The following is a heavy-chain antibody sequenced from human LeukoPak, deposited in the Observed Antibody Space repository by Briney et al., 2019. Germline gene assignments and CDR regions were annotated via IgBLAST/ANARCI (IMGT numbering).Heavy chain of an antibody. D-gene: IGHD3-16*01. V-gene: IGHV5-51*03. CDR1: GYSFSSYW. CDR3: ARPGQPDLGGHLPH. CDR2: VYPADSDV. Sequence: PGQSLKISCKASGYSFSSYWIAWVRQMPGQGLEWMGIVYPADSDVRYNPSFQGQVSISVDKSIKTPFLLLNSLKASDSAMYYCARPGQPDLGGHLPHWGQGTLVTVSS. J-gene: IGHJ1*01.